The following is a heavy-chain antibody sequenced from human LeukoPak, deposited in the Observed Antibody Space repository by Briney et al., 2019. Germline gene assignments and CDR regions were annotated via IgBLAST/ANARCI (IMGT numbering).Heavy chain of an antibody. CDR1: GYTFTSYG. Sequence: ASVKVSCKASGYTFTSYGISWVRQAPGQGLEWMGWISAYNGNTNYAQKLQGRVTMTTDTSTSTAYMELRSLRSDDTAVYYCARGGGYYGSGSYLFDYFDYWGQGTLVTASS. J-gene: IGHJ4*02. V-gene: IGHV1-18*01. CDR3: ARGGGYYGSGSYLFDYFDY. CDR2: ISAYNGNT. D-gene: IGHD3-10*01.